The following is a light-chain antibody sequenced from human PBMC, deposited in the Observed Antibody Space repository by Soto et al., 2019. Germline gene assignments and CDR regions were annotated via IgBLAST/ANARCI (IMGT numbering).Light chain of an antibody. Sequence: NFMLTQPHSVSESPGKTLSISCTRSSGSIANNYVQWYQQRPGSAPTTVIYENNQRLSGVPDRFSGSTGGSSNSASLTTSGLQTEDEADYYCQSYDSDFVVFGGGTKVTVL. CDR1: SGSIANNY. J-gene: IGLJ2*01. CDR3: QSYDSDFVV. CDR2: ENN. V-gene: IGLV6-57*04.